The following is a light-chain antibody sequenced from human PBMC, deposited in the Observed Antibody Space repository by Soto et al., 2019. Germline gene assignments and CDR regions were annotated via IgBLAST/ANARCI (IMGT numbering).Light chain of an antibody. V-gene: IGKV1-39*01. J-gene: IGKJ4*01. Sequence: DIQMTQSPSSLSASVGDRVTIPCRASQSISSYLNWYQQKPGKAPKLLIYAASSLQSGVPSRFSGSGSGTDFTLTISSLQPEDSASYYCQQYYNSVLTFGGGTKVDIK. CDR3: QQYYNSVLT. CDR2: AAS. CDR1: QSISSY.